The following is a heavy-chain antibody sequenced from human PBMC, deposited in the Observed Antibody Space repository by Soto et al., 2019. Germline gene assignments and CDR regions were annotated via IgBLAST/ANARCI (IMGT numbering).Heavy chain of an antibody. CDR1: GGTFSSYA. D-gene: IGHD2-2*01. Sequence: QVQLVQSGAEVKKPGSSVKVSCKASGGTFSSYAISWVRQAPGQGLEWMGGIIPIFGTANYAQNFQGRFTITADESTSTAYMELSSLRSEDTAVYYCVRAGCSSTSCSRLADNWFDPWGQGTLVNVAS. J-gene: IGHJ5*02. CDR3: VRAGCSSTSCSRLADNWFDP. CDR2: IIPIFGTA. V-gene: IGHV1-69*01.